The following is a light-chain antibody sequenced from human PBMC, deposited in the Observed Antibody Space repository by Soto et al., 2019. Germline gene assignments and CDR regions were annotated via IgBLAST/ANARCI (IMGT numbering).Light chain of an antibody. CDR3: SSSTSSTAYV. J-gene: IGLJ1*01. V-gene: IGLV2-14*01. CDR2: EVS. Sequence: QSLLSQPASVSGSPGHSITISCTGTSSDVGGYNYVSWYQLHPGKAPKLMVYEVSNRPSGVSNRFSGSKSGNTASLTISGLQAEEEADYYCSSSTSSTAYVFGTGTKVTVL. CDR1: SSDVGGYNY.